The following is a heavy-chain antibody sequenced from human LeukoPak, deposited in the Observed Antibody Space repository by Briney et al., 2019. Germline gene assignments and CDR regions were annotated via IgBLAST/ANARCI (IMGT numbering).Heavy chain of an antibody. Sequence: ASVKVSCKASGYTFTSYGISWVRQAPGQGLEWMGWISAYNGNANYAQKLQGRVTMTTDTSTSTAYMELRSLRSDDTAVYYCARDRAPAGYCSSTSCSRGMDVWGQGTTVTVSS. V-gene: IGHV1-18*01. J-gene: IGHJ6*02. CDR3: ARDRAPAGYCSSTSCSRGMDV. D-gene: IGHD2-2*01. CDR1: GYTFTSYG. CDR2: ISAYNGNA.